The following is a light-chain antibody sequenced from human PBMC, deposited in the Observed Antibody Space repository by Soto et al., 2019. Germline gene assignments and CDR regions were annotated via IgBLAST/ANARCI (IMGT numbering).Light chain of an antibody. CDR3: QQSSSTPQT. CDR1: QSISSY. Sequence: DIQMTQSPSSLSASVGDRVTITCRASQSISSYLSWYQQKPGKAPKLLINVASTLQSVVPSRVSGSGSGTDFTLAISSLQPEDFATYYCQQSSSTPQTFGGGTRVEIK. CDR2: VAS. V-gene: IGKV1-39*01. J-gene: IGKJ4*01.